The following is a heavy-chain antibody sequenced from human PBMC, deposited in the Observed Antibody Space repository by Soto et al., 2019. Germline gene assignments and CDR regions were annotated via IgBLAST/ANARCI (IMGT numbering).Heavy chain of an antibody. CDR3: ACFFWCGYSYGDLQTY. CDR1: AYTFTSYG. J-gene: IGHJ4*02. Sequence: ASVKVSCKASAYTFTSYGISWVRQAPGQGLEWMGWISAYNGNTNYAQKLQGRVTMTTDTSTSTAYMELRSLRSDDTAVYYCACFFWCGYSYGDLQTYWARGTLVPVSS. V-gene: IGHV1-18*01. D-gene: IGHD5-18*01. CDR2: ISAYNGNT.